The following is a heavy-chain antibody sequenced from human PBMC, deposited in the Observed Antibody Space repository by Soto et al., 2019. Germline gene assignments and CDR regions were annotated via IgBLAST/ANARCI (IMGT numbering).Heavy chain of an antibody. V-gene: IGHV1-2*04. Sequence: ASVKVSCKASGYTFTGYYMHWVRQAPGQGLEWMGWINPNSGGTNYAQKFQGWVTMTRDTSISTAYMELSRLRSDDTAVYYCARVFSQDAQDPPTFDYWGQGTPVTVSA. CDR3: ARVFSQDAQDPPTFDY. CDR1: GYTFTGYY. D-gene: IGHD3-3*01. CDR2: INPNSGGT. J-gene: IGHJ4*02.